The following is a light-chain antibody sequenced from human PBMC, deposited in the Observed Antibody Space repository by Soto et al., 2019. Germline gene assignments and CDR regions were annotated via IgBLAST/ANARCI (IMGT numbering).Light chain of an antibody. CDR1: HSVSPN. V-gene: IGKV3-11*01. Sequence: EIVLTQSPATLSLSPGERAILSCRASHSVSPNLAWYQQKPGQAPRLFIYDASNRATGIPARFSGSGSGTDFTLTISSLEPEDFAVYYCQQYGRSPWTFGQGTKVEVK. CDR3: QQYGRSPWT. CDR2: DAS. J-gene: IGKJ1*01.